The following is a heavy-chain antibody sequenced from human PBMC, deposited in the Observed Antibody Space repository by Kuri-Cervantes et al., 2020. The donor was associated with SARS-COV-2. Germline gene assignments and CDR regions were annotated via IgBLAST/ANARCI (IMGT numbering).Heavy chain of an antibody. V-gene: IGHV1-69*05. Sequence: SVKVSCKASGGTFSSYAISWVRQAPGQGLEWMGGIIPIFGTAKYAQKFQGRVTMTRNTSISTAYMELSSLRSEDTAVYYCARGLQILHTFFDFWGGYSSDIMDFWGKGTTVTVSS. J-gene: IGHJ6*03. CDR3: ARGLQILHTFFDFWGGYSSDIMDF. D-gene: IGHD3-3*01. CDR2: IIPIFGTA. CDR1: GGTFSSYA.